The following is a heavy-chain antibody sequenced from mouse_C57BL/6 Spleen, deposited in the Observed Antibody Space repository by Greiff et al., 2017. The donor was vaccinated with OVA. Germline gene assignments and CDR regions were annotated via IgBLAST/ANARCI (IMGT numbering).Heavy chain of an antibody. D-gene: IGHD1-1*01. CDR1: GFTFTDYY. Sequence: EVKLVESGGGLVQPGGSLSLSCAASGFTFTDYYMSWVRQPPGKALEWLGFIRNKANGYTTEYSASVKGRFTISSDNSQCILYLQMNALRAEDSATYYCARYGSYPDYWGQGTTLTVSS. J-gene: IGHJ2*01. CDR2: IRNKANGYTT. V-gene: IGHV7-3*01. CDR3: ARYGSYPDY.